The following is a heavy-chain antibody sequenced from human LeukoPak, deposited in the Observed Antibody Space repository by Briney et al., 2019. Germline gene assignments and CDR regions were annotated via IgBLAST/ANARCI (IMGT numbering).Heavy chain of an antibody. V-gene: IGHV1-18*01. CDR1: GYTFTSYG. D-gene: IGHD3-22*01. J-gene: IGHJ6*03. CDR3: ARATYYYDSSGYPMSLDYYMDV. CDR2: ISAYNGNT. Sequence: GASVKVSCKASGYTFTSYGISWVRQAPGQGLEWMGWISAYNGNTNYAQKLQGRVTMTTDTSTSTAYMELRSLRSDDTAVYYCARATYYYDSSGYPMSLDYYMDVWGKGTTVTVSS.